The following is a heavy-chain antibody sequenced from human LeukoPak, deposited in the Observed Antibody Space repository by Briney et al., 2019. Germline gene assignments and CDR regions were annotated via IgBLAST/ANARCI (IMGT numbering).Heavy chain of an antibody. Sequence: SETLSLTCTVSGGSISSYYWGWIRQPPGKGLEWIGSIYYSGSTYYNPSLKSRVTISVDTSKNQFSLKLSSVTAADTAVYYCARNPIAVADHYFDYWGQGTLVTVSS. V-gene: IGHV4-39*01. J-gene: IGHJ4*02. CDR3: ARNPIAVADHYFDY. D-gene: IGHD6-19*01. CDR1: GGSISSYY. CDR2: IYYSGST.